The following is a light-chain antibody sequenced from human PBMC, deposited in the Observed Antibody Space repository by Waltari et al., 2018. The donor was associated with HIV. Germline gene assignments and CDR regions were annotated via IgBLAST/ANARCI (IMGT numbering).Light chain of an antibody. CDR1: QRLLHNNGNNF. CDR3: MQALQTPPT. CDR2: LGS. V-gene: IGKV2-28*01. Sequence: EIVMTQSTLSLPVTPGEPASISCSSSQRLLHNNGNNFLDWYLQKPGQSPQCLIYLGSSRASGVPDRFSGSGSGTDFTLHISRVEADDVGLYYCMQALQTPPTFGQGTKLEIK. J-gene: IGKJ2*01.